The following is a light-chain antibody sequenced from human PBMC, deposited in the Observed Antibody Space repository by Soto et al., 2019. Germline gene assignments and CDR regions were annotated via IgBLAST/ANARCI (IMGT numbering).Light chain of an antibody. J-gene: IGKJ3*01. Sequence: EIVMTQSPATLSVSPGERATLSCRASQSVSSNLAWYQQKPGQAPRLLIYGASTRATGIPARFSGSGSGTEFTLTISSLQSEDFAVYYCQQYNNWPIFTFSPGTKVDIK. CDR1: QSVSSN. CDR3: QQYNNWPIFT. V-gene: IGKV3-15*01. CDR2: GAS.